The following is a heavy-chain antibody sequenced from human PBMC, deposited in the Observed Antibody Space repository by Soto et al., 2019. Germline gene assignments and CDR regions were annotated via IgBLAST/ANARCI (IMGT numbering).Heavy chain of an antibody. CDR3: ARDLYYDFWSGPYYYYYGMDV. J-gene: IGHJ6*02. V-gene: IGHV3-30-3*01. CDR1: GFTFSSYA. D-gene: IGHD3-3*01. CDR2: ISYDGSNK. Sequence: GGSLRLSCAASGFTFSSYAMHWVRQAPGKGLEWVAVISYDGSNKYYADSVKGRFTISRDNSKNTLYLQMNSLRAEDTAVYYCARDLYYDFWSGPYYYYYGMDVWGQGTTVTVSS.